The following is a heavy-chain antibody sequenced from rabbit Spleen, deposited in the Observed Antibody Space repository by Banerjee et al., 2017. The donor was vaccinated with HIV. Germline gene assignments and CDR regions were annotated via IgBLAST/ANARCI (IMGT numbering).Heavy chain of an antibody. V-gene: IGHV1S47*01. Sequence: QEQLVESGGGLVQPEGSLTLTCKAAGFDFSSSYYMCWVRQAPGKGPEWIACIYIGDGSTYYATWVNGRFTTSRSTSLNTVTLQMTSLTAADTATYFCAREDVGGSVTLWGPGTLVTAS. D-gene: IGHD1-1*01. J-gene: IGHJ4*01. CDR2: IYIGDGST. CDR3: AREDVGGSVTL. CDR1: GFDFSSSYY.